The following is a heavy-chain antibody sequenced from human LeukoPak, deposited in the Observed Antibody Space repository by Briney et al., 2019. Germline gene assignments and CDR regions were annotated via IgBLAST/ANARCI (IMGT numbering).Heavy chain of an antibody. D-gene: IGHD6-13*01. CDR1: GFTFSSYG. V-gene: IGHV3-7*05. CDR2: ISQDGSEK. J-gene: IGHJ4*02. Sequence: GGSLRLSCAASGFTFSSYGMSWVRQAPGKGLEWVADISQDGSEKYYVDSVKGHFTISRDNAKNSLYLQMNSLRAEDTAVYYCARVLSPYISSWGYWGQGTLVTVPS. CDR3: ARVLSPYISSWGY.